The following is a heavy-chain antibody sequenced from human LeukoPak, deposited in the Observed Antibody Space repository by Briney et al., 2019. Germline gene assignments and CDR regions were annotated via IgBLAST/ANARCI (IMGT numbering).Heavy chain of an antibody. CDR2: ISWHSGSI. Sequence: GGSLRLSCAASGFTFHDYAMHWVRQAPGKGLEWVSGISWHSGSIGYADSVKGRFTISRDNAKNSLYLQMNSLRAEDTAVYYCAKYPIRPWGQGTLVTVSS. CDR1: GFTFHDYA. J-gene: IGHJ5*02. CDR3: AKYPIRP. D-gene: IGHD3-3*01. V-gene: IGHV3-9*01.